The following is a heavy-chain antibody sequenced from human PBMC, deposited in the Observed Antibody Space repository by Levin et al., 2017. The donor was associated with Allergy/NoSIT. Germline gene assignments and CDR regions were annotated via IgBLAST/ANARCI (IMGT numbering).Heavy chain of an antibody. Sequence: GGSLRLSCAASGFTFSSYAMHWVRQAPGKGLEWVAVISYDGSNKYYADSVKGRFTISRDNSKNTLYLQMNSLRAEDTAVYYCARGGLLYDILTGYPDYWGQGTLVTVSS. D-gene: IGHD3-9*01. CDR2: ISYDGSNK. V-gene: IGHV3-30-3*01. J-gene: IGHJ4*02. CDR1: GFTFSSYA. CDR3: ARGGLLYDILTGYPDY.